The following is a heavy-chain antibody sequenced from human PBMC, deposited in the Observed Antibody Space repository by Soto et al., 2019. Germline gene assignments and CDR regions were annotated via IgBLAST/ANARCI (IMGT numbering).Heavy chain of an antibody. CDR2: ISGSGGST. J-gene: IGHJ4*02. Sequence: GGSLRLSCAASGFSFSSYAMSWVRQAPGKGLEWVSAISGSGGSTYYADSVKGRFTISRDNAKTSLYLQMDSLRNEDKAVYYCARFFGSGFDYWGQGTLVTSPQ. V-gene: IGHV3-23*01. CDR3: ARFFGSGFDY. CDR1: GFSFSSYA. D-gene: IGHD6-19*01.